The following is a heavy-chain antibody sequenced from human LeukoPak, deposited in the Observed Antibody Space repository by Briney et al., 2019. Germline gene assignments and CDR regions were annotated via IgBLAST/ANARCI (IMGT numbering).Heavy chain of an antibody. CDR3: ARGGSSWDEGFDY. D-gene: IGHD6-13*01. V-gene: IGHV4-59*01. Sequence: PSQTLSLTCTVSGGSISIYYWSWIRQPPGKGLEWIGYIYYSGSTNYNPSLKSRVTISVDPSKNQFSLKLSSVTAADTAVYYCARGGSSWDEGFDYWGQGTLVTVSS. CDR1: GGSISIYY. CDR2: IYYSGST. J-gene: IGHJ4*02.